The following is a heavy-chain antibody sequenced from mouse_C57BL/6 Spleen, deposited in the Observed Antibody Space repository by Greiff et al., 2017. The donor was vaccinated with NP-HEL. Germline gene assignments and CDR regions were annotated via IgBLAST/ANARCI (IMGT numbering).Heavy chain of an antibody. CDR2: INYDGSST. V-gene: IGHV5-16*01. CDR3: AREKDYDYDLYYFDY. Sequence: EVHLVESEGGLVQPGSSMKLSCTASGFTFSDYYMAWVRQVPEKGLEWVANINYDGSSTYYLDSLKSRFIISRDNAKNILYLQMSSLKSEDTATYYCAREKDYDYDLYYFDYWGQGTTLTVSS. J-gene: IGHJ2*01. D-gene: IGHD2-4*01. CDR1: GFTFSDYY.